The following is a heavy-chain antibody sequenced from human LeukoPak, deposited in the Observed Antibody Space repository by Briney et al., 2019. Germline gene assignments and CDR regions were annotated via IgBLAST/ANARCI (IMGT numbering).Heavy chain of an antibody. J-gene: IGHJ5*02. D-gene: IGHD5-18*01. CDR1: GFTVSSNY. CDR3: ARHRGYSYGWNWFDP. CDR2: IYSGGRT. Sequence: GGSLRLSCAASGFTVSSNYMSWVRQAPGKGLERVSVIYSGGRTYYADSVKGRFTISRDNSKNTLYLQMNSLRAEDTAVYYCARHRGYSYGWNWFDPWGQGTLVTVSS. V-gene: IGHV3-66*04.